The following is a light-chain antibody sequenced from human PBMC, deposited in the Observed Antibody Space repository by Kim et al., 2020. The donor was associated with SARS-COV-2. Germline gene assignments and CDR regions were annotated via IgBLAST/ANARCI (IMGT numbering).Light chain of an antibody. CDR1: QGISND. Sequence: AIQMTQSPSTLSASVGDRVTITCRASQGISNDLGWYQQKPGRAPNLLIYATSTLQSGVPSRFSGSGSGTEFTLTISSLQPEDVATYYCQQDYNYPLTFGGGTKVDIK. CDR3: QQDYNYPLT. J-gene: IGKJ4*01. V-gene: IGKV1-6*01. CDR2: ATS.